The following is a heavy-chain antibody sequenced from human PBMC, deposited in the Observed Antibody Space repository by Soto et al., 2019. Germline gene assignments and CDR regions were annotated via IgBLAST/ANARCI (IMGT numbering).Heavy chain of an antibody. CDR1: GGSISSSSYY. CDR3: ARHQRVGYTTRDESFDI. CDR2: VYYSGNN. V-gene: IGHV4-39*01. Sequence: QVQLQESGPGLVKPSETLSLTCTVSGGSISSSSYYWDWIRQPPGKGLEWIGNVYYSGNNHYNPCHNLRVTMSIDTSKIQFSLRLSSVTAADTAVYYCARHQRVGYTTRDESFDIWGQGTMVTVSS. J-gene: IGHJ3*02. D-gene: IGHD5-18*01.